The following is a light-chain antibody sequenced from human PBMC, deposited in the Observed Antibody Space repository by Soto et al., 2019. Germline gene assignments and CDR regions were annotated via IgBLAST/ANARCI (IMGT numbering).Light chain of an antibody. J-gene: IGKJ5*01. CDR2: ATS. V-gene: IGKV1-39*01. CDR3: QQSYSTPPTT. CDR1: QSISSY. Sequence: DIQLTPSPSSLSASVGDRVTITCRASQSISSYLNWYQQRPGKAPNLLIYATSSLRTGVPSRFRGSRSGADFTLTISNLQPEDFATYYCQQSYSTPPTTFGQGTQLEIK.